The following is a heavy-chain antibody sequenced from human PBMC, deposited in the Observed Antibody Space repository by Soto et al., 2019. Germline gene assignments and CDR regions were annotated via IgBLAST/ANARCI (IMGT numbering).Heavy chain of an antibody. CDR1: GGSIISSNW. J-gene: IGHJ4*02. Sequence: LSLTCAVSGGSIISSNWWSWVRQPPGKGLEWIGEIYYSGSTNYNPSLKSRVTIPVDKSTNQFSLKVTSVTAADTAVYYCARGSGFTVTTHYWGQGTLVTVS. CDR2: IYYSGST. V-gene: IGHV4-4*02. D-gene: IGHD4-17*01. CDR3: ARGSGFTVTTHY.